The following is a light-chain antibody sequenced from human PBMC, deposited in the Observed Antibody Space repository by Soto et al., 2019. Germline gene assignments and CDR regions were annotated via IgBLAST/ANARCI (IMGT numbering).Light chain of an antibody. J-gene: IGKJ1*01. CDR3: QQRSNWWT. V-gene: IGKV3-15*01. CDR2: GAS. CDR1: QSVSSN. Sequence: EIVMTQSPATLSVSPWERATLSCRASQSVSSNLAWYQQKPGQAPRLLIYGASTRATGIPARFSGSGSGTEFTLTISSLQSEDFAVYYCQQRSNWWTFGQGTKVDIK.